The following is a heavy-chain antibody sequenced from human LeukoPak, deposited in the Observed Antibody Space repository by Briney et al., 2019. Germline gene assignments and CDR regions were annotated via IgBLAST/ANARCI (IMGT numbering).Heavy chain of an antibody. CDR2: ISGSGGST. CDR1: GFTFNNYA. CDR3: AKDGPQVSAMDV. J-gene: IGHJ6*02. V-gene: IGHV3-23*01. Sequence: PGGSLRLSCAASGFTFNNYAMHWVRQAPGKGLEWVSAISGSGGSTYYADSVKGRFTISRDNSKNTLYLQMNSLRAEDTAVYYCAKDGPQVSAMDVWGQGTTVTVSS. D-gene: IGHD3-16*02.